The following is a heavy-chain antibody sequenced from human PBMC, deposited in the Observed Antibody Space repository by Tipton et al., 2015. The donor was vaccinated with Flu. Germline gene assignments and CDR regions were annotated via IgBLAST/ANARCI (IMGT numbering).Heavy chain of an antibody. V-gene: IGHV4-59*01. CDR2: IYYSGST. CDR3: ARGTVTYYFDY. CDR1: GGSISGYY. D-gene: IGHD4-17*01. J-gene: IGHJ4*02. Sequence: TLSLTCTVSGGSISGYYWTWIRQPPGKGLEWIGYIYYSGSTNYNPSLKSRVTISVDTSKNQFSLKLSSVTAADTAVYYCARGTVTYYFDYWGQGTLVTVSS.